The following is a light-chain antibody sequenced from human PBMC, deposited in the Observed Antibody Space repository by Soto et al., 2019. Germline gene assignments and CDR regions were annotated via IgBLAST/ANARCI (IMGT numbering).Light chain of an antibody. CDR3: QQFRT. CDR2: DAS. J-gene: IGKJ1*01. Sequence: DIQMTQSPSTLSASVGDRVTITCRASQSISSWLAWYQQKPGKAPKLLIYDASSLESGVPSRFSGSGAGTEFTLTLSSLQPYEFATYYCQQFRTFGQGTKVEIK. CDR1: QSISSW. V-gene: IGKV1-5*01.